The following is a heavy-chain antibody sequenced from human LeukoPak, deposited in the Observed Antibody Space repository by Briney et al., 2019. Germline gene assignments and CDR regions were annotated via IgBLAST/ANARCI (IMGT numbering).Heavy chain of an antibody. CDR3: AKASHDSSGFL. CDR2: IYYSGST. V-gene: IGHV4-30-4*08. J-gene: IGHJ4*02. Sequence: SWVRQPPGKGLEWIGYIYYSGSTYYNPSLKSRLTISVDTSKNQFSLKLSSVTAADTAVYYCAKASHDSSGFLWGQGTLVTVSS. D-gene: IGHD3-22*01.